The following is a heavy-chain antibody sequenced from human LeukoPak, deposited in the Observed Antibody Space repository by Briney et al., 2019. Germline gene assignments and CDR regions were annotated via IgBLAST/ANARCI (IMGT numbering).Heavy chain of an antibody. CDR1: GGSISSNNW. CDR3: ARDVGRALVTGDY. CDR2: IYYSGSS. Sequence: PSGTLSLTCGVSGGSISSNNWWTWVRQPPGQGLEWIGEIYYSGSSNYNPSLQTRVTISVDKSKNQLSLKLISATAADTAVYYCARDVGRALVTGDYWGQGTLVTVSS. D-gene: IGHD5-18*01. J-gene: IGHJ4*02. V-gene: IGHV4-4*02.